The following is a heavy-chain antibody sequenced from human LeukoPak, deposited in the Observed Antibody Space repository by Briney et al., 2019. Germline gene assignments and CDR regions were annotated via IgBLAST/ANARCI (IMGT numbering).Heavy chain of an antibody. CDR3: AREVTMVRGIHWFDP. CDR2: ISSSGSTI. Sequence: GGSLRLSCAASGFTFSSYEMNWVRQAPGKGLEWVSYISSSGSTIYYADSVKGRFTISGDNAKNSLYLQMNSLRAEDTAVYYCAREVTMVRGIHWFDPWGQGTLVTVSS. V-gene: IGHV3-48*03. CDR1: GFTFSSYE. J-gene: IGHJ5*02. D-gene: IGHD3-10*01.